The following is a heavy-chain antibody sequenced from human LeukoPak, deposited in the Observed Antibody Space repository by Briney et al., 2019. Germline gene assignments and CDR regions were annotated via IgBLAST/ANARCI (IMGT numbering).Heavy chain of an antibody. CDR2: IYHSGRT. V-gene: IGHV4-38-2*01. D-gene: IGHD2-2*01. J-gene: IGHJ4*02. Sequence: SETLSLTCAVSDYSINSGHYWGWIRQPPGKGLEWIGSIYHSGRTYYNPSLKSRVTTPVDTSKNQFSLKLTSVTAADTAVYYCARHASPDIVIVPAATFDYWGQGTLVTVFS. CDR1: DYSINSGHY. CDR3: ARHASPDIVIVPAATFDY.